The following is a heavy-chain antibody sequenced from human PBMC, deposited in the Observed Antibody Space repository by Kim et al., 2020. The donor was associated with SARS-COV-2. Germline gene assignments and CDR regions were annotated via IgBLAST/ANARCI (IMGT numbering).Heavy chain of an antibody. Sequence: GGSLRLSCAASGFTFSSYSMNWVRQAPGKGLEWVSSISSSSSYIYYADSVKGRFTISRDNAKNSLYLQMNSLRAEDTAVYYCARVPAYDSSGSQGNYFDYWGQGTLVTVSS. CDR2: ISSSSSYI. V-gene: IGHV3-21*01. CDR3: ARVPAYDSSGSQGNYFDY. CDR1: GFTFSSYS. J-gene: IGHJ4*02. D-gene: IGHD3-22*01.